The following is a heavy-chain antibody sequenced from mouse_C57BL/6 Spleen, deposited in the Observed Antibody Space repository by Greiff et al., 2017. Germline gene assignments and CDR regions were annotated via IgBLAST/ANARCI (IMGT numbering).Heavy chain of an antibody. CDR2: INPSSGYT. Sequence: QVQLQESGAELAKPGASVKLSCKASGYTFTSYWMHWVKQRPGQGLEWIGYINPSSGYTKYNQKFKDKATLTADKSSSTAYMQLSSLTYEDSAVYYCARCYSNYDYAMDYWGQGTSVTVSS. V-gene: IGHV1-7*01. CDR1: GYTFTSYW. CDR3: ARCYSNYDYAMDY. D-gene: IGHD2-5*01. J-gene: IGHJ4*01.